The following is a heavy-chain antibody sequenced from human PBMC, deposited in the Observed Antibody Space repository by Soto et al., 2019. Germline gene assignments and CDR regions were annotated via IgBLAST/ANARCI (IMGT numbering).Heavy chain of an antibody. J-gene: IGHJ4*02. V-gene: IGHV3-33*01. CDR1: GFTFSSYG. D-gene: IGHD2-15*01. CDR2: IWCDGSNK. CDR3: ARGRSGGSCLDY. Sequence: QVQLVESGGGVVQPGRSLRLSCAASGFTFSSYGMHWVRQAPGKGLEWVAVIWCDGSNKYYADSVKGRFTISRDNSKNTLYLQMNSLRAEDTAVYYCARGRSGGSCLDYWGQGTLVTVSS.